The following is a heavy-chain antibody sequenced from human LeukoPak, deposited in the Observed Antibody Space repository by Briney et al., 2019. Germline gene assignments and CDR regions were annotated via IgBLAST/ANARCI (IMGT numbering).Heavy chain of an antibody. CDR1: GGSISSYY. J-gene: IGHJ4*02. CDR2: IYYSGST. Sequence: PSETLSLTCTVSGGSISSYYWSWIRQPPGKGLEWIGYIYYSGSTNYNPSLKSRVTMSVDTSKNQFSLKLSSVTAADTAVYYCARDQGYCSGGSCYSGVDYWGQGTLVTVSS. CDR3: ARDQGYCSGGSCYSGVDY. V-gene: IGHV4-59*12. D-gene: IGHD2-15*01.